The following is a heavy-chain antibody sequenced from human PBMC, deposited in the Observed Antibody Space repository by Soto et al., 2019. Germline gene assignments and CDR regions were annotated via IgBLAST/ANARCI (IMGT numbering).Heavy chain of an antibody. D-gene: IGHD6-19*01. CDR2: ISAYNGET. CDR3: ARDRSGWVFEH. V-gene: IGHV1-18*01. J-gene: IGHJ1*01. Sequence: QVQLVQSGAEVKKPGASVKVSCKASGYTFTTYGISWVRQAPGQGLEWLGWISAYNGETNYAQKFRGRVTVTTDTSTSTAYMQLRRLRSDDTAVYYCARDRSGWVFEHWGQGTLVIFSS. CDR1: GYTFTTYG.